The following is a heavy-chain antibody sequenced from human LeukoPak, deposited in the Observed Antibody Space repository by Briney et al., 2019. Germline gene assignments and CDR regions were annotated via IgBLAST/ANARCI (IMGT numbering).Heavy chain of an antibody. D-gene: IGHD3-10*01. CDR3: ARDHPSSYYGSGSRNYYYYYMDV. V-gene: IGHV3-30*01. CDR1: GFTFSSYA. CDR2: ISYDGSNK. J-gene: IGHJ6*03. Sequence: GGSLRLSCAASGFTFSSYAMHWVRQAPGKGLEWVAVISYDGSNKYYADSVKGRFTISRDNSKNTLYLQMNSLRAEDTAVYYCARDHPSSYYGSGSRNYYYYYMDVWGKGTTVTVSS.